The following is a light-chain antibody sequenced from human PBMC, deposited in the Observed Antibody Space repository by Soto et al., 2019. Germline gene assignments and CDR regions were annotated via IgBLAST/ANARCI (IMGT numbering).Light chain of an antibody. CDR2: RAS. V-gene: IGKV1-5*03. CDR1: QIIHSW. Sequence: DIQMTQSPSTLSASVGDRVTITCRASQIIHSWLAWYQQKPGKAPKLLIYRASSLESGVPSRFSGSGSGTEFTLTISSLQPDDFATYYCQQYNSYSRTFGQGTKVEIK. CDR3: QQYNSYSRT. J-gene: IGKJ1*01.